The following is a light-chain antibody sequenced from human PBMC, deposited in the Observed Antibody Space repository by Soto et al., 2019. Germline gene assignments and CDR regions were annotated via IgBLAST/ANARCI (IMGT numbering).Light chain of an antibody. Sequence: DIQITQSPSTLSASVGDRVTITCRASQSIGYWLALYQQKPGKAPKLLIYDASNLESGVPSRFGGSGSGTEFTLTISSLQPDDFATYYCQQYNSPGTFGQGTKV. V-gene: IGKV1-5*01. CDR3: QQYNSPGT. J-gene: IGKJ1*01. CDR2: DAS. CDR1: QSIGYW.